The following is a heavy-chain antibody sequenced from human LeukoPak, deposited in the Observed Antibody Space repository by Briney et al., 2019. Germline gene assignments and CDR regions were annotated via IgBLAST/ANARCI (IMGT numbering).Heavy chain of an antibody. CDR2: ISYDGHNT. CDR1: GFTFSSYW. D-gene: IGHD1-14*01. J-gene: IGHJ4*02. CDR3: GILTLSPG. V-gene: IGHV3-74*01. Sequence: GGPLRLSCAASGFTFSSYWMHWVRQAPGKGLVWVSRISYDGHNTNYADSVKGRFTISRDTAKNTLYLQMNSLRVDDTAVYYCGILTLSPGWGQGTLVTVSS.